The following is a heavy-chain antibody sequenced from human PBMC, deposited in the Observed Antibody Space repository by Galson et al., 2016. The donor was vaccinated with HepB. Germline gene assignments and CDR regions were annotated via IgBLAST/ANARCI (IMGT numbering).Heavy chain of an antibody. J-gene: IGHJ4*02. CDR3: AKGIDHRGVYFES. CDR1: GFTFSSHD. V-gene: IGHV3-23*01. Sequence: SLRLSCAASGFTFSSHDMTWVRQTPGKGLEWVSAISGSGGTTYYADSVKDRFTISRDNSKNTVFLQMKSLRAEDTALYYCAKGIDHRGVYFESWGQGTLVTVSA. D-gene: IGHD2-8*01. CDR2: ISGSGGTT.